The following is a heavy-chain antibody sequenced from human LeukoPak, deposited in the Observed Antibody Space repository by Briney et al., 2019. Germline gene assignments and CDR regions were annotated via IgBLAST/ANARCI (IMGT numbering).Heavy chain of an antibody. D-gene: IGHD2-8*01. Sequence: GASVKVSCKASGYTFTSYDINWVRQATGQGLEWMGWMNPNSGNTGYAQKFQGRVTITRNTSISTAYMELSSLRSEDTAVYYCASSMVYAGTLDYWGQGTLVTVSS. CDR1: GYTFTSYD. CDR2: MNPNSGNT. J-gene: IGHJ4*02. V-gene: IGHV1-8*01. CDR3: ASSMVYAGTLDY.